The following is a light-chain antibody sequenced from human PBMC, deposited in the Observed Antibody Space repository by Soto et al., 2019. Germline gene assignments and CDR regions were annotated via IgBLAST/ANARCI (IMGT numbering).Light chain of an antibody. V-gene: IGKV1D-16*01. CDR3: QQYDRYPRT. Sequence: DIQMTQFPSSVSASVGDRVNITCRASQGISTWLAWYQQKPERAPKSLIYGASRLKSGGPPRFSSSGAETYFTLTISGLQPEDFATYYCQQYDRYPRTFGQGTKVEIK. CDR1: QGISTW. CDR2: GAS. J-gene: IGKJ1*01.